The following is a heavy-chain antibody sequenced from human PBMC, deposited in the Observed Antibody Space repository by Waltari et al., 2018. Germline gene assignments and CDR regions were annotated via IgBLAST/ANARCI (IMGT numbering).Heavy chain of an antibody. D-gene: IGHD6-19*01. J-gene: IGHJ2*01. V-gene: IGHV4-31*02. CDR3: ARIGGDHANGWGFFDL. CDR2: IYFSRRT. Sequence: WIRHGPGEVMEWIGYIYFSRRTKYNPSLQSRVIISIDTAKNQFSLQLNSVTAADTAVYHCARIGGDHANGWGFFDLWGRGTRVTVSS.